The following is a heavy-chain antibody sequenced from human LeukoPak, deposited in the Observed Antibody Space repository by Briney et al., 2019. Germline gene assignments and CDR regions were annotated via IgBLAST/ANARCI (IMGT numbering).Heavy chain of an antibody. CDR2: INAGNGHT. V-gene: IGHV1-3*01. CDR3: ARGIWSRTVSSYYFDC. CDR1: GYTFTNYA. J-gene: IGHJ4*02. D-gene: IGHD3-3*01. Sequence: ASVKVSCKASGYTFTNYAMQWVRQAPGQRLEWMGWINAGNGHTRYSQRFQGRVTITRDTSASTVYMEVTGLRFEDTAVYYCARGIWSRTVSSYYFDCWGQGTLVTVSS.